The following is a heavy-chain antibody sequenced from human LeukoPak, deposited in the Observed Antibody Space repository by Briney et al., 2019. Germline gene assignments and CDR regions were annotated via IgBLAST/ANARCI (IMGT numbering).Heavy chain of an antibody. CDR1: GFTFSSYA. J-gene: IGHJ4*02. V-gene: IGHV3-23*01. D-gene: IGHD3-10*01. CDR2: ISGSGGST. CDR3: AKDGIWFGELLVYFDY. Sequence: PGGSLRLSCAASGFTFSSYAMSWVRQAPGKGLEWVSAISGSGGSTYYADSVKGRFTISRDNSKNTLYLQMNSLRAEDTAVYYRAKDGIWFGELLVYFDYWGQGTLVTVSS.